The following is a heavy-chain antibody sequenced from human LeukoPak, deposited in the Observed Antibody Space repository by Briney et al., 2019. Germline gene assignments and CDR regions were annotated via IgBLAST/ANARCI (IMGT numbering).Heavy chain of an antibody. CDR3: ARLGYCSSNSCYGVDY. J-gene: IGHJ4*02. CDR2: MNPNSGNT. Sequence: GASVKVSCKASGYTFTSYDINWVRQATGQGLEWMGWMNPNSGNTGYAQKFQGRVTMTRNTSISTAYMELSSLRFEDTAVYYCARLGYCSSNSCYGVDYWGQGTLVTVSS. CDR1: GYTFTSYD. V-gene: IGHV1-8*01. D-gene: IGHD2-2*01.